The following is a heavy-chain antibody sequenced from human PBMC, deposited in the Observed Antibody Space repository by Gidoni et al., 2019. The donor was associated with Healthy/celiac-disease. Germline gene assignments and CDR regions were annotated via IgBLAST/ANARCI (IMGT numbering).Heavy chain of an antibody. D-gene: IGHD3-3*02. CDR1: GFTFSSYW. Sequence: EVQLVESGGGLVQPGGSLRLSCAASGFTFSSYWMSGFSQAPGKGLNWVASRKQDGCEKYYVDSVKSRFTISRDNAKNSLYLQMNSLRSEDTAVYYCARVHIRGWFDPWGQGTLVTVSS. J-gene: IGHJ5*02. CDR2: RKQDGCEK. CDR3: ARVHIRGWFDP. V-gene: IGHV3-7*05.